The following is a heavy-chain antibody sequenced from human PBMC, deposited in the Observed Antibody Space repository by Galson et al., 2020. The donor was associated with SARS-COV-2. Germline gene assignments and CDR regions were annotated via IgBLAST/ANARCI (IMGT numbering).Heavy chain of an antibody. CDR1: GFTFSSYS. Sequence: GESLKISCAASGFTFSSYSMNWVRQAPGKGLEWVSYISSSSSTIYYADSVKGRFTIPRDNAKNSLYLQMNSLRAEDTAVYYCARALRPMATIWMNWFDPWGQGTLVTVSS. CDR2: ISSSSSTI. V-gene: IGHV3-48*04. CDR3: ARALRPMATIWMNWFDP. J-gene: IGHJ5*02. D-gene: IGHD5-12*01.